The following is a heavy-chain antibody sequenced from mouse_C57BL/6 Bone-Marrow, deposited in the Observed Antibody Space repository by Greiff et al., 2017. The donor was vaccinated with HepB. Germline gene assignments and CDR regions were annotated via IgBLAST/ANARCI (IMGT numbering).Heavy chain of an antibody. V-gene: IGHV1-59*01. CDR2: IDPSDSYT. CDR1: GYTFTSYW. Sequence: VQLKQPGAELVRPGTSVKLSCKASGYTFTSYWMHWVKQRPGQGLEWIGVIDPSDSYTNYNQKFKGKATLTVDTSSSTAYMQLSSLTSEDSAVYYCARSGKGLLAWFAYWGQGTLVTVSA. D-gene: IGHD1-1*01. J-gene: IGHJ3*01. CDR3: ARSGKGLLAWFAY.